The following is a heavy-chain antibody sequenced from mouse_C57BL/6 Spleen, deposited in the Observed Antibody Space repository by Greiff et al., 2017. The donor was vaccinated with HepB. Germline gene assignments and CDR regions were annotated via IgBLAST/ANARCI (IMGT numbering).Heavy chain of an antibody. Sequence: QVQLKQPGAELVKPGASVKLSCKASGYTFTSYWMHWVKQRPGRGLEWIGRIDPNSGGTKYNEKFKSKATLTVDKPSSTAYMQLSSLTSEDSAVYYCARYDGYYPYYYAMDYWGQGTSVTVSS. CDR1: GYTFTSYW. V-gene: IGHV1-72*01. J-gene: IGHJ4*01. CDR2: IDPNSGGT. D-gene: IGHD2-3*01. CDR3: ARYDGYYPYYYAMDY.